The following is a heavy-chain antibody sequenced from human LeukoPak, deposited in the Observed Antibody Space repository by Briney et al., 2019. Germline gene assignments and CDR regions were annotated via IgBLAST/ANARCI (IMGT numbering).Heavy chain of an antibody. Sequence: GGSLRLSCAASGFTFSSYAMHWVRQAPGKGLVWVAIISYDGSNKYYADSVKGRFTISRDNAKNSLYLQMNSLRAEDTAVYYCARVGNSGSYFSPFDYWGQGTLVTVSS. CDR2: ISYDGSNK. CDR3: ARVGNSGSYFSPFDY. D-gene: IGHD1-26*01. CDR1: GFTFSSYA. J-gene: IGHJ4*02. V-gene: IGHV3-30-3*01.